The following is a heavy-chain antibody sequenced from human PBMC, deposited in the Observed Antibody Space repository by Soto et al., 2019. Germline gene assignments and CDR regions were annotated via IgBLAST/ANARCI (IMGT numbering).Heavy chain of an antibody. CDR3: ARTPGSGTLFAN. J-gene: IGHJ4*02. Sequence: GESLKISCQGSGYSFADSWIGWVRQVPGRGLEWVGIIYPGYSDIRYRPSFQGRVTISADKSVNTAYLQWSGLRASDTAIYYCARTPGSGTLFANWGQGTPVTVSS. V-gene: IGHV5-51*01. D-gene: IGHD2-15*01. CDR2: IYPGYSDI. CDR1: GYSFADSW.